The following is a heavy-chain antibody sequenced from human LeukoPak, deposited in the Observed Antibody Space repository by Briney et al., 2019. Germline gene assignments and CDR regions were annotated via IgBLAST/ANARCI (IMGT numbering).Heavy chain of an antibody. CDR2: ISAYNGNT. D-gene: IGHD4-4*01. Sequence: ASVKVSCKASGYTFTSYGISWVRQAPGQGLEWMGWISAYNGNTNYAQKLQGRVTMTTDTSTSTAYMELRSLRSDDTAVYYCARGESNYLTPLFPTEWFDPWGQGTLVTVSS. CDR1: GYTFTSYG. V-gene: IGHV1-18*01. J-gene: IGHJ5*02. CDR3: ARGESNYLTPLFPTEWFDP.